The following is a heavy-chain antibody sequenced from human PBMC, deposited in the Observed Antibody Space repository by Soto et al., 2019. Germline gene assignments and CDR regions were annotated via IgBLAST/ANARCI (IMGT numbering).Heavy chain of an antibody. CDR2: IYYSGST. V-gene: IGHV4-31*02. CDR1: GGSISSGGYY. J-gene: IGHJ6*02. D-gene: IGHD3-10*01. CDR3: ARDRRSGGFGEGYYGIGV. Sequence: LSLTWTVSGGSISSGGYYWSWIRQHPGKGLEWIGYIYYSGSTYYNPSLKSRVTISVDTSKNQFSLKLSSVTAADTAVYYCARDRRSGGFGEGYYGIGVWGQGTTVTVSS.